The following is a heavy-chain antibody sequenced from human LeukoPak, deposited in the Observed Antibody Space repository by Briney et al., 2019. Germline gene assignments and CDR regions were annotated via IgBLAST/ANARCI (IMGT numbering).Heavy chain of an antibody. CDR2: IFWDDDK. Sequence: SGPTLVNPTQTLTLTCTFSGFSLSTPGVGVGWIRQPPGKALEWLAVIFWDDDKRYSSSLKGRLTITKDTSKNQVVLTMTNMDPVDTATYYCARRTSWGGTRWFDPWGQGTLVTVSS. V-gene: IGHV2-5*02. CDR3: ARRTSWGGTRWFDP. D-gene: IGHD3-16*01. J-gene: IGHJ5*02. CDR1: GFSLSTPGVG.